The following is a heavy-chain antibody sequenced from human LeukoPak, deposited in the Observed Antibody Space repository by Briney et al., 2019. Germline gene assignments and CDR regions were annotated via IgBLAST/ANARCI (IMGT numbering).Heavy chain of an antibody. V-gene: IGHV4-39*07. CDR1: GGSISSRTYY. Sequence: SETLSLTCSVSGGSISSRTYYWGWIRQPPGKGLEWIGSMYYSGSTYYNPSLKSRVTISVDTSKNQFSLKLSSVTAADTAVYYSARIQPHRAFDIWGQGTMVTVSS. CDR2: MYYSGST. CDR3: ARIQPHRAFDI. J-gene: IGHJ3*02.